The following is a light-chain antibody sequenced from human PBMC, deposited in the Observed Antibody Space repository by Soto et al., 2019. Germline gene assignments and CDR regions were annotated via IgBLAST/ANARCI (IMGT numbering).Light chain of an antibody. Sequence: QSALTQPPSASGSPGQSVTISCTGTSSDVGGYNYVSWYQQHPGKAPKLMIYEVSKRPSGVPDRFSGSKSGNTASLTVSGLQAEDEADYYCSSYAGSNSPYVLGTGTKVT. J-gene: IGLJ1*01. CDR3: SSYAGSNSPYV. CDR2: EVS. CDR1: SSDVGGYNY. V-gene: IGLV2-8*01.